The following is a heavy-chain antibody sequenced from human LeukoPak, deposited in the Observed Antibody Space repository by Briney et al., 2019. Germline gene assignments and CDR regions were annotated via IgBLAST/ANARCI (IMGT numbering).Heavy chain of an antibody. D-gene: IGHD1-26*01. Sequence: SETLSLTCAVYGGSFSGYYWSWIRQPPGKGLEWIGEINHSGSTNYNPSLKSRVTISVDTSKNQFSLKLSSVTAADTAVYYCARGRGSYTHYNWFDPWGQGTLVTVSS. J-gene: IGHJ5*02. V-gene: IGHV4-34*01. CDR2: INHSGST. CDR3: ARGRGSYTHYNWFDP. CDR1: GGSFSGYY.